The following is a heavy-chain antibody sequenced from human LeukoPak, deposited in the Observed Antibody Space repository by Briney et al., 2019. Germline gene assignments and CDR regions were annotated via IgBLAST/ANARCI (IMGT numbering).Heavy chain of an antibody. CDR2: ISGSGGST. V-gene: IGHV3-23*01. Sequence: QPGGPLRLSCAASGFTFSSYAMSWVRQAPGKGLEWVSAISGSGGSTYYADSVKGRFTISRDNSKNTLYLQMDSLRAEDTAVYYCAKVKSSGWYYFDYWGQGTLVTVSS. D-gene: IGHD6-19*01. J-gene: IGHJ4*02. CDR3: AKVKSSGWYYFDY. CDR1: GFTFSSYA.